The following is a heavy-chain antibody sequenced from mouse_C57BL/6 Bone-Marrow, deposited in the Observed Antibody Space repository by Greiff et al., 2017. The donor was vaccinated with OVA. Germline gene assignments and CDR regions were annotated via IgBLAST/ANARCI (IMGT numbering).Heavy chain of an antibody. D-gene: IGHD1-1*01. CDR3: TSKSVITTVVGGGGFDY. V-gene: IGHV14-1*01. CDR2: IDPEDGDT. CDR1: GFNIKDYY. J-gene: IGHJ2*01. Sequence: EVKLQQSGAELVRPGASVKLSCTASGFNIKDYYMHWVKQRPEQGLEWIGRIDPEDGDTEYAPKFQGKATMTADTSSNTAYLQLSSLTSEDTAVYYCTSKSVITTVVGGGGFDYWGQGTTLTVSS.